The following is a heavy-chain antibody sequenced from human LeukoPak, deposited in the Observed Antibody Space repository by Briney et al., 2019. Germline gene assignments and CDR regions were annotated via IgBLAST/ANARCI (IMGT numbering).Heavy chain of an antibody. D-gene: IGHD6-6*01. CDR2: IRYDGSNK. V-gene: IGHV3-30*02. CDR3: GKDRGQLVPFDY. J-gene: IGHJ4*02. Sequence: GGSLRLSCAASGFTFSSYGMHWVRQAPGKGLEWVAFIRYDGSNKYYADSVKGRFTISRDNSKNTLYLQMNSLRAEDTAVYYCGKDRGQLVPFDYWGQGTLVTVSS. CDR1: GFTFSSYG.